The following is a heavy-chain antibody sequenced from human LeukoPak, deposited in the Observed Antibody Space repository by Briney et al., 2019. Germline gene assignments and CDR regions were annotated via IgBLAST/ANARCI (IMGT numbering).Heavy chain of an antibody. Sequence: GRSLRLSCAASGFTFSSYAMHWVRQAPGKGLEWVAVISYDGSNKYYADSVKGRFSISRDNAKNTVYLQMNSLRAEDTGIYYCARGTSAGGPISPFDFWGQGTLVTVSS. CDR3: ARGTSAGGPISPFDF. CDR1: GFTFSSYA. J-gene: IGHJ4*02. CDR2: ISYDGSNK. V-gene: IGHV3-30-3*01. D-gene: IGHD6-13*01.